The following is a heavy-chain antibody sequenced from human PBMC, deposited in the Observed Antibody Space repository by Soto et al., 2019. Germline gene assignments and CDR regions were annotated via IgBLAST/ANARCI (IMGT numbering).Heavy chain of an antibody. CDR3: AIGGGNDANDDFES. CDR1: GYAFTSYD. J-gene: IGHJ3*02. Sequence: ASVQASCTASGYAFTSYDINWVRQATGQGHEWMGWMNPNSGNTGYAQKFQGRVTMTRNTSISTAYMELSSLRSEDTAVYYCAIGGGNDANDDFESWGQGTMVTVS. D-gene: IGHD1-1*01. CDR2: MNPNSGNT. V-gene: IGHV1-8*01.